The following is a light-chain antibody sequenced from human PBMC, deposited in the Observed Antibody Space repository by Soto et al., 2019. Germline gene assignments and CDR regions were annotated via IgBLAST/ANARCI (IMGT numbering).Light chain of an antibody. CDR1: SSNIGAGYD. Sequence: QLVLTQPPSVSGAPGQRVTISCTGSSSNIGAGYDVHWYQQLPGTAPKLLIHGNSNRPSGVPDRFSGSKSGTSASLAITGLQAEDEADYYCQSYDSSLSGSAVFGGGTQLTVL. V-gene: IGLV1-40*01. CDR3: QSYDSSLSGSAV. J-gene: IGLJ3*02. CDR2: GNS.